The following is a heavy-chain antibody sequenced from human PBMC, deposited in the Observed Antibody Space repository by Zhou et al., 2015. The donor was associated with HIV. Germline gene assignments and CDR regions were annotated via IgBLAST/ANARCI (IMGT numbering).Heavy chain of an antibody. CDR2: SISLFGTA. D-gene: IGHD4-17*01. CDR1: GGTFNSYA. CDR3: ARGLKITHDYGDPRVASGDAFDI. Sequence: QVQLVQSGAEVKKPGSSVKVSCKASGGTFNSYAIGWVRQAPGQGLEWMGGSISLFGTADYAQKFQGRVTITADESTSTAYMELSSLRSEDTAVYYCARGLKITHDYGDPRVASGDAFDIWGQGTMVTVS. J-gene: IGHJ3*02. V-gene: IGHV1-69*01.